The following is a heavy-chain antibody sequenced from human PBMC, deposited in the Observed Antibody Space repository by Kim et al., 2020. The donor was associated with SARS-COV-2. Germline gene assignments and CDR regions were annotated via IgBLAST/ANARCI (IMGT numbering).Heavy chain of an antibody. CDR1: GFTFSSYS. CDR2: ISSSGDYI. Sequence: GGSLRLSCIASGFTFSSYSMSWVRQAPGKGLEWVSSISSSGDYIYYADSVRGRFTCSRGNAQNSLYLQMHSLRDEDTAVYYCARDLETDSSSFRRWNWFDPWGQGTLVTVSS. CDR3: ARDLETDSSSFRRWNWFDP. D-gene: IGHD6-6*01. J-gene: IGHJ5*02. V-gene: IGHV3-21*01.